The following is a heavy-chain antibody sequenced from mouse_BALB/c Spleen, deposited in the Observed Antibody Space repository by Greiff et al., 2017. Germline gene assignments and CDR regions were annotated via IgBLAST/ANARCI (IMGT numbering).Heavy chain of an antibody. V-gene: IGHV5-6-5*01. D-gene: IGHD2-4*01. CDR3: ARGGDDYDGDYYAMDY. Sequence: EVHLVESGGGLVKPGGSLKLSCAASGFTFSSYAMSWVRQTPEKRLEWVASISSGGSTYYPDSVKGRFTISRDNARNILYLQMSSLRSEDTAMYYCARGGDDYDGDYYAMDYWGQGTSVTVSS. J-gene: IGHJ4*01. CDR1: GFTFSSYA. CDR2: ISSGGST.